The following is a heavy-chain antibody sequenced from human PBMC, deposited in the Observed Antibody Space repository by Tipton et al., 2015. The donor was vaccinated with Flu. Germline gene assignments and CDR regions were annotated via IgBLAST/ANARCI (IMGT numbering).Heavy chain of an antibody. D-gene: IGHD2-21*02. CDR1: GGSISSSSYY. CDR3: ARVGRGLVVVTANGWFDP. CDR2: IYYSGST. J-gene: IGHJ5*02. Sequence: TLSLTCTVSGGSISSSSYYWSWIRQPPGKGLEWIGYIYYSGSTNYNPSLKSRVTISVDTSKNQFSLKLSSVTAADTAVYYCARVGRGLVVVTANGWFDPWGQGTLVTVSS. V-gene: IGHV4-61*01.